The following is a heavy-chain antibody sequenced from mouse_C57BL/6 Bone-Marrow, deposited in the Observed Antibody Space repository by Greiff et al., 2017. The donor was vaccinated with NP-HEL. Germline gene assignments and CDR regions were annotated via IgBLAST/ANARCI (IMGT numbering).Heavy chain of an antibody. CDR2: IDPEDGET. Sequence: EAQVVEAGAELVKPGASVKLSCTASGFNIKDYYMHWVKQRTEQGLEWIGRIDPEDGETKYAPKFQGKATITADTSSNTAYLQLSRLTSADTAVYYCARRRLLQYYFDYWGQGTTLTVSS. CDR1: GFNIKDYY. D-gene: IGHD2-3*01. CDR3: ARRRLLQYYFDY. V-gene: IGHV14-2*01. J-gene: IGHJ2*01.